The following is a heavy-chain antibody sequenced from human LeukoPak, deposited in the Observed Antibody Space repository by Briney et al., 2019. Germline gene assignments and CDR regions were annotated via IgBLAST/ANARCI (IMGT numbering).Heavy chain of an antibody. D-gene: IGHD3-9*01. Sequence: SETLSLTCAVYGGSFSGYYWSWIRKPPGKGQDRIGEINNSGSTNYNPSPKSRVTISVYTSKNQFSLKLSSVTAADTAVYYCANRRVFSRHFDYWGQGTLVTVSS. CDR1: GGSFSGYY. CDR3: ANRRVFSRHFDY. V-gene: IGHV4-34*01. CDR2: INNSGST. J-gene: IGHJ4*02.